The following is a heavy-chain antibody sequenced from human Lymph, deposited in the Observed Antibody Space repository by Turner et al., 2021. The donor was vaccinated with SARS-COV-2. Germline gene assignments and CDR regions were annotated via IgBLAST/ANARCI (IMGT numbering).Heavy chain of an antibody. CDR2: LSYDGSNK. V-gene: IGHV3-30-3*01. Sequence: QVQLVESGGGVVQPGRSLRLSCAASGFTFSSYAMLWVRQAPGKGLDWVALLSYDGSNKYYADSVKGRFTISRENSKNTLSLQMNSLRAEDTAVYYCARSGTNFDYWGQGTLVTVSS. J-gene: IGHJ4*02. D-gene: IGHD1-26*01. CDR1: GFTFSSYA. CDR3: ARSGTNFDY.